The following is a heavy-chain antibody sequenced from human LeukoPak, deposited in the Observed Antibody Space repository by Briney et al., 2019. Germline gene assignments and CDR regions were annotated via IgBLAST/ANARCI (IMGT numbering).Heavy chain of an antibody. D-gene: IGHD3-22*01. Sequence: GESLKISCKGSGYSFTSYWIGWVRQKPGKGLEWMGIIFPGDSDTRYSPSFQGQVTISADKSISTAYLQWSSLKASDTAMYYCARRLTYDSRAYYCLDYWGQGDLLTVSS. CDR2: IFPGDSDT. V-gene: IGHV5-51*01. CDR3: ARRLTYDSRAYYCLDY. CDR1: GYSFTSYW. J-gene: IGHJ4*02.